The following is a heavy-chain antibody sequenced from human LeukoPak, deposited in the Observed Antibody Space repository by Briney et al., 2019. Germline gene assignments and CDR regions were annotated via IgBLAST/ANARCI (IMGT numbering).Heavy chain of an antibody. CDR1: GFTFSSYS. Sequence: GGSLRLSCAASGFTFSSYSMNWVRQAPGKGLEWVSSISSSSSYIYYADSVKGRFTISRDNAKNSLYLQMNSLRAEDTAVYYCARGGSRDGYNPFDYWGQGTLVTVSS. CDR2: ISSSSSYI. CDR3: ARGGSRDGYNPFDY. V-gene: IGHV3-21*01. J-gene: IGHJ4*02. D-gene: IGHD5-24*01.